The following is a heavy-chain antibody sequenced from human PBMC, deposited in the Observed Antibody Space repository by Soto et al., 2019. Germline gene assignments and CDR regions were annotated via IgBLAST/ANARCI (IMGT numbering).Heavy chain of an antibody. V-gene: IGHV4-30-4*01. CDR2: IYYTGST. Sequence: QVQLQESGAGLVKPSQTLSLTCTVSGGSISSGDYYWSWIRQPPGKGLEWIGYIYYTGSTYYNPSLKGRVTISVDTSKNQFSLNLISVTAADTAVYYCARERPDGCKLDPWGQGTLVTVSS. J-gene: IGHJ5*02. D-gene: IGHD6-19*01. CDR3: ARERPDGCKLDP. CDR1: GGSISSGDYY.